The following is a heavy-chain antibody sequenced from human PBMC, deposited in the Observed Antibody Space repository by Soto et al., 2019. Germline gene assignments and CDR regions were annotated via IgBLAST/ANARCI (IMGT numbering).Heavy chain of an antibody. CDR1: GDSVSSNSAA. Sequence: SPTLSLPCAISGDSVSSNSAAWNWLRQSPSRGLEWLGRTYYRSKWYNDYAVSVKSRITINPDTSKNQFSLQLNSVTPEDTAVYYCARVSSHYDILTGYGMDVWGQGTTVTVSS. V-gene: IGHV6-1*01. J-gene: IGHJ6*02. CDR3: ARVSSHYDILTGYGMDV. CDR2: TYYRSKWYN. D-gene: IGHD3-9*01.